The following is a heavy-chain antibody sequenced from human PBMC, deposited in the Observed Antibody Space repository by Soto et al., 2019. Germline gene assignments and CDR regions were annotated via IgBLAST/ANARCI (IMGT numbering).Heavy chain of an antibody. Sequence: GGLLRDSCAASGVTSGSYWRHRVSQAPGKGLVWVSRINSDGSSTSYADSVKGRFTISRDNAKNTLYLQMNSLRAEDTAVYYCVRTSLVVAAATREDYWGQGTLVTVSS. CDR1: GVTSGSYW. V-gene: IGHV3-74*01. CDR2: INSDGSST. CDR3: VRTSLVVAAATREDY. D-gene: IGHD2-15*01. J-gene: IGHJ4*02.